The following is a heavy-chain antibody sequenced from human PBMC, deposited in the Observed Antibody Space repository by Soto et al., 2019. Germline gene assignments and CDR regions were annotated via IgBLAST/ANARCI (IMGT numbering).Heavy chain of an antibody. CDR1: GGSISSGAYS. CDR3: ARGDYSNYDY. V-gene: IGHV4-30-2*01. J-gene: IGHJ4*02. D-gene: IGHD4-4*01. CDR2: IYHSGST. Sequence: QLQLQESGSGLVKPSQTLSLTCAVSGGSISSGAYSWSWIRQPPGKGLEWIGSIYHSGSTSYNPSLRSRVTISVDRSKNQFALKLSSVTAADTAVYYCARGDYSNYDYWGQGTLVTVAA.